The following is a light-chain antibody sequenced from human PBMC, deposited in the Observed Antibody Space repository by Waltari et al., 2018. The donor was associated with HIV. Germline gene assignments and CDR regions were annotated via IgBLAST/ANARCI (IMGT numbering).Light chain of an antibody. CDR3: QQYYSNPLT. J-gene: IGKJ4*01. CDR1: QSVLYSSNNKNY. CDR2: WAS. Sequence: DIVMTQSPDSLAVSLGERATINCKSSQSVLYSSNNKNYLAWYQQKPGQPPKLLIYWASTRESGVPDRFSGSGSGTDFTLTTTSLQAEDVAVYYCQQYYSNPLTFGGGTKVEIK. V-gene: IGKV4-1*01.